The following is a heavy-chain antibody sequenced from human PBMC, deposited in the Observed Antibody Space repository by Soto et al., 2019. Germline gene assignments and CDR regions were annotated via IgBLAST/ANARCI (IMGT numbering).Heavy chain of an antibody. Sequence: SETLSLTCTVSGGSISSGVYYWSWIRQHPGKGLEWIGYIYYSGSTYYNPSLKSRVTISVDTSKNQFSLKLSSVTAADTAVYYCARDDAVGATRFDYWGQGTLVTVSS. CDR1: GGSISSGVYY. J-gene: IGHJ4*02. D-gene: IGHD1-26*01. CDR2: IYYSGST. CDR3: ARDDAVGATRFDY. V-gene: IGHV4-31*03.